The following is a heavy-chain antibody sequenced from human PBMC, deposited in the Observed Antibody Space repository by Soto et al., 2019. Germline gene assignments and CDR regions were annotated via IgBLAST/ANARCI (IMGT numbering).Heavy chain of an antibody. CDR2: IYYSGST. CDR3: ARGGMVAGTQFDY. D-gene: IGHD6-19*01. J-gene: IGHJ4*02. CDR1: GGSVSSGSYY. V-gene: IGHV4-61*01. Sequence: PSETLSLTCTVSGGSVSSGSYYWSWIRQPPGKGLEWIGYIYYSGSTNYNPSLKSRVTISVDTSKNQFSLKLSSVTAADTAVYYCARGGMVAGTQFDYWGQGTLVTVSS.